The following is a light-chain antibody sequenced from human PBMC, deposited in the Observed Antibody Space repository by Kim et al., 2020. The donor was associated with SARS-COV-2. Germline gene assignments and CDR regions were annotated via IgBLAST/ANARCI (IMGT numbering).Light chain of an antibody. CDR1: QNIDTY. CDR2: DAS. V-gene: IGKV3-11*01. CDR3: QQRNSWPPAVT. Sequence: PGCRSTLPCRASQNIDTYLAWYQQRPGQAPRLLVYDASNRATGVPDRFSGSGSGTDFTLTISSLEPEDFSIYYCQQRNSWPPAVTFGGGTKVDIK. J-gene: IGKJ4*01.